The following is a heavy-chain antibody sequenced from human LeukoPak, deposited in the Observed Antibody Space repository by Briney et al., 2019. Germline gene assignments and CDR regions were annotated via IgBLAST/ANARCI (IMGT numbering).Heavy chain of an antibody. J-gene: IGHJ6*02. CDR2: ISSSSSYI. CDR1: GFTFSSYS. D-gene: IGHD2-2*01. V-gene: IGHV3-21*01. Sequence: PGGSLRLSCAASGFTFSSYSMNWVRQAPGKGLEWVSSISSSSSYIYYADSVKGRFTISRDNAKNSLYLQMNSLIAEDTAVYYCAREDIVVVPAAMTEEDYYYYGMDVSGQGTTVSVSS. CDR3: AREDIVVVPAAMTEEDYYYYGMDV.